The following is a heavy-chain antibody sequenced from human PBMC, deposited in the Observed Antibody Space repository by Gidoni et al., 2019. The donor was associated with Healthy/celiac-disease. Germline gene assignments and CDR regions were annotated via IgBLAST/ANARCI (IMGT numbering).Heavy chain of an antibody. CDR2: SSGSGGST. D-gene: IGHD2-2*01. V-gene: IGHV3-23*04. CDR1: GVALRRYA. CDR3: ANLVVVPAAIPARDAFDI. J-gene: IGHJ3*02. Sequence: EVQLVEPGGGLVQPGGSLRLSCAASGVALRRYAMSWVRPAPGKGLEWVSASSGSGGSTYYADSVTVLFTISRDNSKNTLYLQMHSLRAEDTAVYYCANLVVVPAAIPARDAFDIWGQGTMVTVSS.